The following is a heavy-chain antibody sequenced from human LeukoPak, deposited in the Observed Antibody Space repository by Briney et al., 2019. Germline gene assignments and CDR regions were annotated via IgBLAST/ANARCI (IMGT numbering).Heavy chain of an antibody. CDR3: PRDGIVVAQAEAFDI. Sequence: GGSLRLSCAASGFTFSSYWMSWVRQAPGPGLEWVANIKQDGSEKYYVDSVKGRFTISRDNAKNSLHLQMNCLRAEDTAVYYGPRDGIVVAQAEAFDIWGQGTMVTVSS. D-gene: IGHD3-22*01. J-gene: IGHJ3*02. V-gene: IGHV3-7*01. CDR1: GFTFSSYW. CDR2: IKQDGSEK.